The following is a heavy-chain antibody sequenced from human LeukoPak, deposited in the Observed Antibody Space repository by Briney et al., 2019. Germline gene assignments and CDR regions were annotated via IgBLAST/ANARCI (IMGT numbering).Heavy chain of an antibody. CDR1: RLTFSGYW. V-gene: IGHV3-7*03. CDR3: ATYTQHFGAPGGADY. D-gene: IGHD2-8*02. Sequence: QAGGSLRLSCVVSRLTFSGYWMRWVRQAPGKGLEWVAAINKDGSEKRYVDSVEGRFTISRDNARNSVYLQMTSLGAEDTAVYYCATYTQHFGAPGGADYWSLGALVTVSS. J-gene: IGHJ4*02. CDR2: INKDGSEK.